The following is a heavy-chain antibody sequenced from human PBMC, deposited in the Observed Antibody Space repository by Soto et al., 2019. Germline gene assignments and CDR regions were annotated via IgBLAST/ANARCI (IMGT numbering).Heavy chain of an antibody. CDR2: FDPEDGET. V-gene: IGHV1-24*01. J-gene: IGHJ6*02. Sequence: ASVKGSCTVSGYTLTELSMHWVRQAPGKGLEWMGGFDPEDGETIYAQKFQGRVTMTEDTSTDTAYMELTSLRSEDTAVYYCATAPRGYYDMLTGYYGPYYGMDVWGQGTTVTICS. CDR1: GYTLTELS. CDR3: ATAPRGYYDMLTGYYGPYYGMDV. D-gene: IGHD3-9*01.